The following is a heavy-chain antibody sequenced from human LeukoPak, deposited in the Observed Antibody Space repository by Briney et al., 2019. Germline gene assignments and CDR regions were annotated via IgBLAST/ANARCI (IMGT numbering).Heavy chain of an antibody. D-gene: IGHD5-18*01. CDR3: ARHLSGITGYTYGRGIDY. Sequence: PGGSLRLSCAASGFSFNRYWMIWVRQAPGKGLEWVANIKEDGREKNYVDSVKGRFTISRDNAKNLLYLQMNSLRAEDTAVYYCARHLSGITGYTYGRGIDYWGQGTLLTVSS. CDR1: GFSFNRYW. CDR2: IKEDGREK. V-gene: IGHV3-7*01. J-gene: IGHJ4*02.